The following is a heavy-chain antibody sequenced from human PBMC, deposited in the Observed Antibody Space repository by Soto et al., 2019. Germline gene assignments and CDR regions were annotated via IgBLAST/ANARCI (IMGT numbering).Heavy chain of an antibody. J-gene: IGHJ6*02. CDR1: GFTFSSYA. V-gene: IGHV3-23*01. D-gene: IGHD2-2*02. CDR2: ISGSGGST. Sequence: GGSLRLSCAASGFTFSSYAMSWVRQAPGKGLEWVSAISGSGGSTYYADSVKGRFTISRDNSKNTLYLQMNSLRAEDTAVYYCARASLRLVVPAAILYYYYGMDVWGQGTTVTVSS. CDR3: ARASLRLVVPAAILYYYYGMDV.